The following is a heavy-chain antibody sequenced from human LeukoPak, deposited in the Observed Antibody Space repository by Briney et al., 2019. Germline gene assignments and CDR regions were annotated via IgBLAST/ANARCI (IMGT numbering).Heavy chain of an antibody. V-gene: IGHV3-23*01. J-gene: IGHJ1*01. Sequence: GGSLRLSCAASGFTFSTYAMSWVRQAPGKGLEWVSGISGSGDTTYYADSVKGRFTISRDNSKNTLYLQMSSLRADDTAVYYCAKTFVFGGDHFQHWGQGTLVTVFS. CDR2: ISGSGDTT. CDR3: AKTFVFGGDHFQH. D-gene: IGHD2-21*02. CDR1: GFTFSTYA.